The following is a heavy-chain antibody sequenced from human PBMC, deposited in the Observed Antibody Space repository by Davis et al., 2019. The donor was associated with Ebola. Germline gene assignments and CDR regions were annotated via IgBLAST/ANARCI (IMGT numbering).Heavy chain of an antibody. Sequence: SVTVSCKASGGTFSSYAISWVRQAPGQGLEWMGGIIPIFGTANYAQKFQGRVTITADESTSTAYMELNSLRSEDTALYYCARGRGHHESSGGDYWGQGTLVTVSS. CDR1: GGTFSSYA. D-gene: IGHD3-22*01. J-gene: IGHJ4*02. V-gene: IGHV1-69*13. CDR2: IIPIFGTA. CDR3: ARGRGHHESSGGDY.